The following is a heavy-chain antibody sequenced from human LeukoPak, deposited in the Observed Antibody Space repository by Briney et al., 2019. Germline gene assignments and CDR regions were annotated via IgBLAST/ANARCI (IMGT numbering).Heavy chain of an antibody. V-gene: IGHV3-48*01. D-gene: IGHD3-10*01. CDR2: ISSSSSTI. J-gene: IGHJ4*02. CDR1: GFTFSSYS. Sequence: GGSLRLSCAASGFTFSSYSVNWVRQAPGKGLEWVSYISSSSSTIYYADSVKGRFTISRDNAKNSLYLQMNSLRAEDTAVYYCARVDTWFGELNDYWGQGTLVTVSS. CDR3: ARVDTWFGELNDY.